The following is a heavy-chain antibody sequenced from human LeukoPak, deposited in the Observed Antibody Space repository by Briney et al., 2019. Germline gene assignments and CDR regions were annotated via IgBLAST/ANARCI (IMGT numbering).Heavy chain of an antibody. CDR3: ARDVVTIFGVVLHNWFDP. Sequence: GASVKVSCKASGYTFTSYGISWVRQAPGQGLEWMGWISAYNGNTNYAQKLQGRVIMTTDTSTSTAYMELRSLRSDDTAVYYCARDVVTIFGVVLHNWFDPWGQGTLVTVSS. CDR2: ISAYNGNT. J-gene: IGHJ5*02. CDR1: GYTFTSYG. V-gene: IGHV1-18*01. D-gene: IGHD3-3*01.